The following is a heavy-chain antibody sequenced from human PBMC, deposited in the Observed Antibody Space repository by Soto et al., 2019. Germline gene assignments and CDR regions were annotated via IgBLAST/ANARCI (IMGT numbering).Heavy chain of an antibody. V-gene: IGHV3-23*01. CDR1: GFTFSSYA. CDR2: ISGSGGST. J-gene: IGHJ4*02. D-gene: IGHD3-9*01. CDR3: AKVDIGDDILTGYYNVPRNYFDY. Sequence: PGGSLRLSCAASGFTFSSYAMSWVRQAPGKGLEWVSAISGSGGSTYYADSVKGRFTISRDNSKNTLYLQMNSLRAEDTAVYYCAKVDIGDDILTGYYNVPRNYFDYWGQGTLVTVSS.